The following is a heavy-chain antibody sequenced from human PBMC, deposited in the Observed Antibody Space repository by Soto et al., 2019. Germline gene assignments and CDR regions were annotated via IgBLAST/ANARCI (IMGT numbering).Heavy chain of an antibody. D-gene: IGHD2-15*01. CDR3: ARDRRYAEYSIDY. Sequence: PGGSLRLSCAASGFAFSSYAMSWVRQAPGKGLECISYISSDIVTVHYADSVKGRFTISRDNAQNSLYLQISSLRDEDTAVYYCARDRRYAEYSIDYWGQGTLVTVS. V-gene: IGHV3-48*02. CDR1: GFAFSSYA. J-gene: IGHJ4*02. CDR2: ISSDIVTV.